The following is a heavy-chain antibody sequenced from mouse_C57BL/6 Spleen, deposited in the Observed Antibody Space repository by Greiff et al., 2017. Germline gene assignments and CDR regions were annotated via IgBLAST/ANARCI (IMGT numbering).Heavy chain of an antibody. CDR1: GYTFTSYW. CDR3: ARRPYGSSYDYAMDY. CDR2: IAPNSGGT. J-gene: IGHJ4*01. V-gene: IGHV1-72*01. D-gene: IGHD1-1*01. Sequence: QVQLQQPGAELVKPGASVQLSCKASGYTFTSYWMHWVKQRPGRGLEWIGRIAPNSGGTKYNEKFKSKATLTVDKPSSTAYMQLSSLTSEDSAVYYCARRPYGSSYDYAMDYWGQGTSVTVSS.